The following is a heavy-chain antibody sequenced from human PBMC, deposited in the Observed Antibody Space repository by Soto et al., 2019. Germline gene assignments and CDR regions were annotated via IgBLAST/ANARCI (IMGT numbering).Heavy chain of an antibody. V-gene: IGHV1-69*12. CDR1: GGAFSSYA. D-gene: IGHD5-18*01. CDR3: ARDGGYSYGWGY. CDR2: IIPIFGTA. J-gene: IGHJ4*02. Sequence: QVQLVQSGAEVKKPGSSVKVSCKASGGAFSSYAISWVRQAPGQGLEWMGGIIPIFGTANYAQKFQGRVTITADESTSTADMELISLRSEDTAVHYCARDGGYSYGWGYWGQGTLVTVSS.